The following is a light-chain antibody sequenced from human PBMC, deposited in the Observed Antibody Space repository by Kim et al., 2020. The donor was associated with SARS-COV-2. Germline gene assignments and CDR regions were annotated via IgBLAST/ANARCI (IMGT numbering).Light chain of an antibody. CDR1: QSIDIY. V-gene: IGKV1-5*01. J-gene: IGKJ1*01. Sequence: DIQMTQSPSTLSSSVGDRVTITCRASQSIDIYLAWYQQKPGKVPYLLIYDASNLESGVPSRFSGSGSGTEFTLTISSLQPDDFATYYCQQYSSYSWTFGQGTKVDIK. CDR3: QQYSSYSWT. CDR2: DAS.